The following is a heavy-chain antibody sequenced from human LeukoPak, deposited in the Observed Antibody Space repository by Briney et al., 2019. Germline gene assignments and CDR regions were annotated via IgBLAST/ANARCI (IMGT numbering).Heavy chain of an antibody. V-gene: IGHV1-69-2*01. CDR1: GYTFTDYY. CDR2: VDPEDGET. D-gene: IGHD5-12*01. CDR3: ATGGYSGYDFGENWFDP. J-gene: IGHJ5*02. Sequence: GASVKVSCKVSGYTFTDYYMHWVQQAPGKGLEWMGLVDPEDGETIYAEKFQGRVTITADTSTDTACMELSSLRSEDTAVYYCATGGYSGYDFGENWFDPWGQGTLVPVSS.